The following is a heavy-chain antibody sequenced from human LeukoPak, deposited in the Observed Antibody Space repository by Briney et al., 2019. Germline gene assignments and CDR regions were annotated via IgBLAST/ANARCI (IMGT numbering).Heavy chain of an antibody. V-gene: IGHV3-33*01. D-gene: IGHD1-1*01. CDR1: EFTFTTYG. Sequence: PGGSLRLSCAASEFTFTTYGVHWVRQAPGKGLEWVAFIYYDGSNIYYADYVKGRFTISRDISKNTLYLQMDSLRAEDTAIYYCARDWKTNSFDYWGQGTLVIVSS. CDR2: IYYDGSNI. J-gene: IGHJ4*02. CDR3: ARDWKTNSFDY.